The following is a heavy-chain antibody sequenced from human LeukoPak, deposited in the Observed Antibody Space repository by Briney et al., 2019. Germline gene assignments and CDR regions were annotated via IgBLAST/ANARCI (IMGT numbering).Heavy chain of an antibody. Sequence: PGGSLRLSCAASGFTFDDYAMHWVRQAPGKGPEWVSGISWNSGSIGYADSVKGRFTISRDNAKNSLYLQMNSLRAEDTALYYCAKDLYSSTQYYFDYWGQGTLVTVSS. CDR3: AKDLYSSTQYYFDY. CDR2: ISWNSGSI. V-gene: IGHV3-9*01. D-gene: IGHD6-13*01. J-gene: IGHJ4*02. CDR1: GFTFDDYA.